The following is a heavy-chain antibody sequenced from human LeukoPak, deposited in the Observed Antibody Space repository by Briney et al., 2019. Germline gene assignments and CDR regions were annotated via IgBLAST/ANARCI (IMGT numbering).Heavy chain of an antibody. Sequence: GASVKVSCKFSGYTLTELSMHWVRQAPGKGLEWMGGFDPEDGETIYAQKFQGRVTMTEDTSTDTAYMELSSLRSEDTAVYYCATGKYYDFWSGYGTFDYWGQGTLVTVSS. V-gene: IGHV1-24*01. D-gene: IGHD3-3*01. CDR2: FDPEDGET. CDR1: GYTLTELS. J-gene: IGHJ4*02. CDR3: ATGKYYDFWSGYGTFDY.